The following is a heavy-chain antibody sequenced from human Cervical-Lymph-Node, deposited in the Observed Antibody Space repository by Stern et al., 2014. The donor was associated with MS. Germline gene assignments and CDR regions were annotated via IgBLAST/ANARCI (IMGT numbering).Heavy chain of an antibody. D-gene: IGHD3-10*01. CDR3: AHRRMEYSSVSGGYLPRGFDY. CDR2: IYLGADK. CDR1: GFSLNVAGVG. J-gene: IGHJ4*02. Sequence: QVTLKESGPTLVKPTQTLTLTCTFSGFSLNVAGVGVGWIRQSPGQALEWLALIYLGADKSYTPSLKSRLTITKDTSKNQVVLTMTNMDPVDTATYYCAHRRMEYSSVSGGYLPRGFDYWGQGALVTVSS. V-gene: IGHV2-5*02.